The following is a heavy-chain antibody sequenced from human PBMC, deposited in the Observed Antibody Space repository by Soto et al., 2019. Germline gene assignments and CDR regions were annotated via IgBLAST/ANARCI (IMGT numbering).Heavy chain of an antibody. CDR3: ARDKEGGGYDYYYYGMDV. CDR2: ISYDGSNK. CDR1: GFTFSSYA. Sequence: GGSLRRSCATSGFTFSSYAMHWVRQAPGKGLEWVAVISYDGSNKYYADSVKGRFTISRDNSKNTLYLQMNSLRAEDPAVYYCARDKEGGGYDYYYYGMDVWGQGTTVTVSS. D-gene: IGHD5-12*01. J-gene: IGHJ6*02. V-gene: IGHV3-30*04.